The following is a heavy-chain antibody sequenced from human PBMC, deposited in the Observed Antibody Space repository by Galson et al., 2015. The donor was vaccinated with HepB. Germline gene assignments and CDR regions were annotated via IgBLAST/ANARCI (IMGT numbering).Heavy chain of an antibody. J-gene: IGHJ6*02. CDR3: TLYCSGGSCYYYGMDV. Sequence: SLRLSCAASGFTFNYYGMHWVRQAPGKGLEWVAVIWFDGTQKHYADSVKGRFTISRDNSKNTLYLQMNSLRAEDTAVYYCTLYCSGGSCYYYGMDVWGQGTTVTVSS. V-gene: IGHV3-33*01. CDR1: GFTFNYYG. D-gene: IGHD2-15*01. CDR2: IWFDGTQK.